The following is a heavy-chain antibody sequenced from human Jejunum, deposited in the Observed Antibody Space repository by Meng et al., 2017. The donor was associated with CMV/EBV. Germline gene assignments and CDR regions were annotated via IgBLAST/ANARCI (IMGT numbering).Heavy chain of an antibody. CDR3: AASSSSWYQNWFDP. CDR2: ISAYNGNT. V-gene: IGHV1-18*01. J-gene: IGHJ5*02. Sequence: QVQLGQSGAEGKKPGASVKVSCKASGHSFTSYAISWVRQAPGQGLEWMGWISAYNGNTNYAQKLQGRVTMTTDTSTSTAYMELRSLRSDDTAVYYCAASSSSWYQNWFDPWGQGTLVTVSS. CDR1: GHSFTSYA. D-gene: IGHD6-13*01.